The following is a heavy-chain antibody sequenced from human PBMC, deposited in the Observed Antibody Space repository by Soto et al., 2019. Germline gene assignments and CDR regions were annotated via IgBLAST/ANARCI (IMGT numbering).Heavy chain of an antibody. CDR3: AREVGGGRQYEFEA. CDR2: TNPSNGGT. CDR1: GYTFSDYY. J-gene: IGHJ4*02. D-gene: IGHD3-16*01. V-gene: IGHV1-2*02. Sequence: ASEKGSCQSSGYTFSDYYVHWLLQAPGQGLGWMGWTNPSNGGTNYAQKFQGRVTMTRDTSLSIAYMELTTLRSDDTAVFYCAREVGGGRQYEFEAWCPGTLVTV.